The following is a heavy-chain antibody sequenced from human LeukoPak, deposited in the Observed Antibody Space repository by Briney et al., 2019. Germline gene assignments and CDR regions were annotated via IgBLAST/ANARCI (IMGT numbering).Heavy chain of an antibody. J-gene: IGHJ4*02. V-gene: IGHV4-4*07. CDR3: ARGWAPRGQKSCFDY. CDR1: GGSISSYY. CDR2: MYASGDF. D-gene: IGHD1-26*01. Sequence: ASETLTLTCTVSGGSISSYYWTWIRQPAGKGLEWLGRMYASGDFNYNPFLKSRVTMSVDTSKNQFSLNLSSVTAADTAVYYCARGWAPRGQKSCFDYWGRGTLVTVSS.